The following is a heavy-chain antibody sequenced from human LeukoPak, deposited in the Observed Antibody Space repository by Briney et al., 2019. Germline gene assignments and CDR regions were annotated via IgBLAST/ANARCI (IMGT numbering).Heavy chain of an antibody. V-gene: IGHV3-33*01. CDR1: GFTFSSYG. J-gene: IGHJ4*02. D-gene: IGHD1-26*01. CDR3: ARDTLGGNYASVDY. CDR2: IWYDGSDK. Sequence: GGSLRLSCAASGFTFSSYGMHWVRQAPGKGLEWVAVIWYDGSDKYYSDYVQGRFTISRDNSKNTLYLQMNSLRAEDTAVYYGARDTLGGNYASVDYWGQGTLVTVSS.